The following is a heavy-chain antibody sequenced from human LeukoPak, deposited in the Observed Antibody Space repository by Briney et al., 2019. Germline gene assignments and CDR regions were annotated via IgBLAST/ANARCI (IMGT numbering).Heavy chain of an antibody. CDR3: ARGLGWPYFDY. Sequence: SQTLSLTCAISGGSVSRKNVAWNWIRQSPSRGLEWLGRTYYRSKWYNDYAVSVKGRITVNPDTSKNQFSLQLNSVTPEDTAVYYCARGLGWPYFDYWGQGTLVTVSS. V-gene: IGHV6-1*01. CDR1: GGSVSRKNVA. D-gene: IGHD5-24*01. J-gene: IGHJ4*02. CDR2: TYYRSKWYN.